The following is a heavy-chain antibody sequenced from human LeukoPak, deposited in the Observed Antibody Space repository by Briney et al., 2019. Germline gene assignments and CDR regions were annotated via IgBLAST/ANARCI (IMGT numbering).Heavy chain of an antibody. D-gene: IGHD2-15*01. CDR3: AKILRGVAATNDY. J-gene: IGHJ4*02. CDR1: GFTFSSYS. V-gene: IGHV3-23*01. CDR2: ISGSGGST. Sequence: GGSLRLSCAASGFTFSSYSMNWVRQAPGKGLEWVSAISGSGGSTYYADSVKGRFTISRDSSKNTLYLQMNSLRAEDTAVYYCAKILRGVAATNDYWGQGTLVTVSS.